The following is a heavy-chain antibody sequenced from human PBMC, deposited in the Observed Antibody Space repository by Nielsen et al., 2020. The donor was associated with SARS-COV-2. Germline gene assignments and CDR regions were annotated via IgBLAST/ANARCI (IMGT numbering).Heavy chain of an antibody. CDR1: WFTFSRYE. J-gene: IGHJ4*01. Sequence: GESLKTLCAASWFTFSRYEMNRVRQAPGKGLEWVSYISSNARHMFYADSVKGRFSISRDNAKNSLYLHMNSLRGEDTPLYYCVSEEGIAEFDHWGHGTLVTVSS. CDR2: ISSNARHM. D-gene: IGHD6-13*01. CDR3: VSEEGIAEFDH. V-gene: IGHV3-48*03.